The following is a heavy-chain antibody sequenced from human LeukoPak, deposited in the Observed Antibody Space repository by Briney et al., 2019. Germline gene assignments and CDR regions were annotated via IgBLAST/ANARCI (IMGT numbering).Heavy chain of an antibody. CDR3: ARLDDWFDP. Sequence: PSKTLSLTCTVSGGSISSSSYYWGWIRQPPGKGLEWIGSIYYSGSTYYNPSLKSRVTISVDTSKNQFSLKLSSVTAADTAVYYCARLDDWFDPWGQGTLVTVSS. CDR1: GGSISSSSYY. V-gene: IGHV4-39*01. CDR2: IYYSGST. J-gene: IGHJ5*02.